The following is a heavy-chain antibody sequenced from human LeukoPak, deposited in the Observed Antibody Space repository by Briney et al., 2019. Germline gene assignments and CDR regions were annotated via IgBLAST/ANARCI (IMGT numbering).Heavy chain of an antibody. D-gene: IGHD5-12*01. V-gene: IGHV1-69*05. CDR1: GGTFSSYA. CDR3: ASSLYSGYVYWFDP. CDR2: IIPIFGTA. Sequence: SVKVSRKASGGTFSSYAISWVRQAPGQGLEWMGRIIPIFGTANYAQKFQGRVTITTDESTSTAYMELSSLRSEDTAVYYCASSLYSGYVYWFDPWGQGTLVTVSS. J-gene: IGHJ5*02.